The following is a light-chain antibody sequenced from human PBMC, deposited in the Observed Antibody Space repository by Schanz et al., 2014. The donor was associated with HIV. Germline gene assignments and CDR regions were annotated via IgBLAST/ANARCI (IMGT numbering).Light chain of an antibody. J-gene: IGKJ1*01. CDR1: QNVSSN. Sequence: EIVMTQSPATLSVSPGKRATLSCRASQNVSSNLAWSHQKSAQAPRLLIYGASTRATGIPARFSGSGSGTEFTLTISRLEPEDFAVYYCQQYGSSPWTFGQGTKVEIK. CDR3: QQYGSSPWT. V-gene: IGKV3-15*01. CDR2: GAS.